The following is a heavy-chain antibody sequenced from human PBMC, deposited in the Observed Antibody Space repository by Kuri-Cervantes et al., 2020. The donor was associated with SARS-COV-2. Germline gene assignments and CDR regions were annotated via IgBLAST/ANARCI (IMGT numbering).Heavy chain of an antibody. CDR1: GFTFSSYW. Sequence: GESLKISWAASGFTFSSYWMSWVRQAPGKGLEWVSSISSSSSYIYYADSVKGRFTISRDNAKHSLYLQMNSLRAEETAVYYCARFSDYSNYVLYYYYYMDVWGKGTTVTVSS. CDR2: ISSSSSYI. V-gene: IGHV3-21*01. CDR3: ARFSDYSNYVLYYYYYMDV. D-gene: IGHD4-11*01. J-gene: IGHJ6*03.